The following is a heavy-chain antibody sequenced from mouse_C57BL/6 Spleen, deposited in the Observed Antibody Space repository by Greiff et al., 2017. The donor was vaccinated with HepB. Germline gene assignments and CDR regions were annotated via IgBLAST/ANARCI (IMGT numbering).Heavy chain of an antibody. J-gene: IGHJ4*01. V-gene: IGHV1-39*01. CDR2: INPNYGTT. Sequence: EVKLVESGPELVKPGASVKISCKASGYSFTDYNMNWVKQSNGKSLEWIGVINPNYGTTSYNQKFKGKATLTVDQSSSTAYMQLNSLTSEDSAVYYCARGANSNYGGGAMDYWGQGTSVTVSS. CDR1: GYSFTDYN. CDR3: ARGANSNYGGGAMDY. D-gene: IGHD2-5*01.